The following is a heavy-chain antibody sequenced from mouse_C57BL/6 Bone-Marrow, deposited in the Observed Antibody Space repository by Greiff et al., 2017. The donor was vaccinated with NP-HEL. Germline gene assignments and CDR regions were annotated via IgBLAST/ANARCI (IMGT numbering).Heavy chain of an antibody. Sequence: QVHVKQSGAELVKPGASVKISCKASGYAFSSYWMNWVKQRPGKGLEWIGQIYPGDGDTNYNGKFKGKATLTADKSSSTAYMQLSSLTSEDSAVYFCARGELITTVVEKVPGYDYWGQGTTLTVSS. D-gene: IGHD1-1*01. CDR3: ARGELITTVVEKVPGYDY. V-gene: IGHV1-80*01. CDR1: GYAFSSYW. J-gene: IGHJ2*01. CDR2: IYPGDGDT.